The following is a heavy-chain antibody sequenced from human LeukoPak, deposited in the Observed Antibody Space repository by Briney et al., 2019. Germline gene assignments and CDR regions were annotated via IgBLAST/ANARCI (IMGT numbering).Heavy chain of an antibody. D-gene: IGHD2-15*01. CDR2: FDGNADGT. CDR3: AKPRIIGLGWAQFDY. CDR1: GFTFSRFG. Sequence: GGFLRLSCVTSGFTFSRFGMTWVRQPPGKGLEWVASFDGNADGTYYADSVKGRCTISRDNSKNTLYLQMNSLRAEDTAIYYCAKPRIIGLGWAQFDYWGQGSLVTASS. J-gene: IGHJ4*02. V-gene: IGHV3-23*01.